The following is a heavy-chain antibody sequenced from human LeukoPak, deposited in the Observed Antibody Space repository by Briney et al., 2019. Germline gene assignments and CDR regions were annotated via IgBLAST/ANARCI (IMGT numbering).Heavy chain of an antibody. J-gene: IGHJ3*02. CDR3: AKDLRAASDAFDI. Sequence: GGSLRLSCAASGFTFSSSSMTWVRQAPGKGLEWVSTINGGGVSTYYADSVKGRFTISRDNSKNTLYLQMDSLRAEDTAVYYCAKDLRAASDAFDIWGQGTMVTVSS. V-gene: IGHV3-23*01. CDR1: GFTFSSSS. D-gene: IGHD2-15*01. CDR2: INGGGVST.